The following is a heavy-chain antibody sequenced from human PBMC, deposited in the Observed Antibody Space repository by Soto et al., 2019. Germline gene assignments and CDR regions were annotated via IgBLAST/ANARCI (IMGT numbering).Heavy chain of an antibody. V-gene: IGHV4-59*01. Sequence: KTSETLSLTCTVSGGSISSYYWSWIRQPPGKGLEWIGYIYYSGSTNYNPSLKSRVTISVDTSKNQFSLKLSSVTAADTAVYYCAREAVTMVRGVRYYYGMDVWGQGTTVTVS. CDR1: GGSISSYY. CDR2: IYYSGST. D-gene: IGHD3-10*01. CDR3: AREAVTMVRGVRYYYGMDV. J-gene: IGHJ6*02.